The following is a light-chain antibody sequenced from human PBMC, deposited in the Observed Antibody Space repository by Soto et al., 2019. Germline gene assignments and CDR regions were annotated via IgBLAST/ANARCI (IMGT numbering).Light chain of an antibody. CDR2: GAS. CDR1: QSVSSN. Sequence: EIVMTQSPATLSVSPGERATLSCRASQSVSSNLAWYQQKPGQAPRLLIYGASTRATGIPARFSGSGSGTEFTLTICSLQSEDFAVYYCQHYNNWPLTFGGGSKVEIK. J-gene: IGKJ4*01. V-gene: IGKV3-15*01. CDR3: QHYNNWPLT.